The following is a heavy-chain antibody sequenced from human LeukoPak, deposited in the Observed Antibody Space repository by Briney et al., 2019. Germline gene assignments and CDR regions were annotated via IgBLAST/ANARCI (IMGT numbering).Heavy chain of an antibody. J-gene: IGHJ5*02. CDR2: IYYSGST. Sequence: SETLSLTCTVSGGSISSYYWSWIRQPPGKGLEWIGYIYYSGSTNYNPSLKSRVTISVDTSKNQFSLKPSSVTAADTAVYYCARGGIAARPDWFDPWGQGTLVTVSS. CDR1: GGSISSYY. CDR3: ARGGIAARPDWFDP. V-gene: IGHV4-59*01. D-gene: IGHD6-6*01.